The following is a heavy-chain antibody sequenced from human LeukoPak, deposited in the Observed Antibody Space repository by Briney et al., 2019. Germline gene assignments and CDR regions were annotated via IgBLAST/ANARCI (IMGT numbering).Heavy chain of an antibody. CDR2: IYYSGST. Sequence: SQTLSLTCTVSGGSISSGGYYWSWIRQHPGKGLEWIGYIYYSGSTYYNPSLKSRVTISVDTSKNQFSLKLSSVTAADTAVYYCARGVVVPAAIGGYYFDYWGQGTLVTVSS. D-gene: IGHD2-2*02. CDR3: ARGVVVPAAIGGYYFDY. J-gene: IGHJ4*02. V-gene: IGHV4-31*03. CDR1: GGSISSGGYY.